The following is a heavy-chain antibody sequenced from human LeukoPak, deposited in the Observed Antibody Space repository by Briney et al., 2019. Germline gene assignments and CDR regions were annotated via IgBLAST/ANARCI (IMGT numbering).Heavy chain of an antibody. Sequence: GGSLRLSCAASGFTFSGYSMNWVRQAPGKGLEWISYISTSRSTIYYVDSVKGRFTISRDNAKNSLYLQMNSLRAEDTAVYHCARDGSGYSSSWGNYYYMDVWGKGTTVTVSS. D-gene: IGHD6-13*01. V-gene: IGHV3-48*01. CDR2: ISTSRSTI. J-gene: IGHJ6*03. CDR3: ARDGSGYSSSWGNYYYMDV. CDR1: GFTFSGYS.